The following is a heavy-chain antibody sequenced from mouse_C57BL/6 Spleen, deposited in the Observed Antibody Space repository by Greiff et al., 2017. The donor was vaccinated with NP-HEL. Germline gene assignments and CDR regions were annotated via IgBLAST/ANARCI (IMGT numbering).Heavy chain of an antibody. CDR3: ARSIERDY. CDR2: IDPSDSET. V-gene: IGHV1-52*01. D-gene: IGHD2-10*02. J-gene: IGHJ2*01. Sequence: QVQLQQPGAELVRPGSSVKLSCKASGYTFTSYWMHWVKQRPIQGLEWIGTIDPSDSETLYNQKFKDKATLTVDKSSSTAFMQLSSLTSDDSAVYYCARSIERDYWGQGTTLTVSS. CDR1: GYTFTSYW.